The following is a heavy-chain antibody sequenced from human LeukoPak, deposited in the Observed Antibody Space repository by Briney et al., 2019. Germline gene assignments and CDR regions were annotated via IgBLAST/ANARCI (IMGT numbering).Heavy chain of an antibody. CDR2: IYYSGST. V-gene: IGHV4-61*08. CDR1: GGSISIGGYY. CDR3: ARDVSQYYDFWSGYHNWFDP. Sequence: SQTLSLTCTVSGGSISIGGYYWSWLRQHPGKGLEWIGYIYYSGSTNYNPSLKSRVTISVDTSKNQFSLKLSPVTAADTAVYYCARDVSQYYDFWSGYHNWFDPWGQGTLVTVPS. D-gene: IGHD3-3*01. J-gene: IGHJ5*02.